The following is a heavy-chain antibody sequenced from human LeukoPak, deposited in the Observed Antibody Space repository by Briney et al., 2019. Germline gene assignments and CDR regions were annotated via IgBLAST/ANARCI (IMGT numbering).Heavy chain of an antibody. CDR3: ARGARAHYMDV. CDR1: GYTFTCCY. J-gene: IGHJ6*03. Sequence: AWGNVSCKASGYTFTCCYMHWVRQAPAQGLEWMGRINPNSGGTNYAQKVKGRVTMTRDTSISTAYMELSRLRSDDTAVYYCARGARAHYMDVWGKGTTVTVSS. V-gene: IGHV1-2*06. CDR2: INPNSGGT.